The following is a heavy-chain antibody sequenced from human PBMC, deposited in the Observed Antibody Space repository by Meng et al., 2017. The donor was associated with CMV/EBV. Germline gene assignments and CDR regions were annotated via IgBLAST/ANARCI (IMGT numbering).Heavy chain of an antibody. V-gene: IGHV3-7*01. J-gene: IGHJ4*02. CDR2: IKQDGSEK. Sequence: LPCAASGFTFRSSWMSWVRQAPGKGLEWVANIKQDGSEKYYVDSVKRRFTISRDNAKNSLYLQMNSLRAEDTAVYYCARDRGYYDFWSGYPPYFDYWGQGTLVTVSS. CDR1: GFTFRSSW. D-gene: IGHD3-3*01. CDR3: ARDRGYYDFWSGYPPYFDY.